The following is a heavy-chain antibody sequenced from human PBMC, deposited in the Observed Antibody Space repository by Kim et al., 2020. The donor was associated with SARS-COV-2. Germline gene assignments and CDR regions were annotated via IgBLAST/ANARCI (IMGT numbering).Heavy chain of an antibody. CDR1: GFTFSSYG. CDR3: AKVVQHIVVVNFHFDY. V-gene: IGHV3-30*18. CDR2: ISYDGSNK. D-gene: IGHD2-21*01. Sequence: GGSLRLSCAASGFTFSSYGMHWVRQAPGKGLEWVAVISYDGSNKYYADSVKGRFTISRDNSKNTLYLQMNSLRAEDTAVYYCAKVVQHIVVVNFHFDYWGQGTRVTVSS. J-gene: IGHJ4*02.